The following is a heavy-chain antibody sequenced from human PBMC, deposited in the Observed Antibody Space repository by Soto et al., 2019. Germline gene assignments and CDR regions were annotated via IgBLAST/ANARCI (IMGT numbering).Heavy chain of an antibody. V-gene: IGHV5-51*01. CDR3: AVPSFGSSSPIDY. CDR1: GYSFTSYW. CDR2: IYPGDSDT. J-gene: IGHJ4*02. Sequence: GESLKISCKGSGYSFTSYWIGWVRQMPGKGLEWMGIIYPGDSDTRYSPSFQGQVTISADKSISPAYLQWSSLKASDTAMYYCAVPSFGSSSPIDYWGQGTLVTVSS. D-gene: IGHD2-15*01.